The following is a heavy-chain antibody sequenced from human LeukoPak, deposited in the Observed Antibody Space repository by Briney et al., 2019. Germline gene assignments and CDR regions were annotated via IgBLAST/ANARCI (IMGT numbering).Heavy chain of an antibody. J-gene: IGHJ5*02. D-gene: IGHD3-3*01. V-gene: IGHV1-69*05. CDR2: IIPIFGTA. CDR1: GGTFSSYA. CDR3: ARGKKDDFWRGPSDP. Sequence: SVKVSCKASGGTFSSYAISWVRQAPGQGLEWMGGIIPIFGTANYAQKFQGRVTITTDESTSTAYTELSSLRSEDTAVYYCARGKKDDFWRGPSDPWGQGTLVTVSS.